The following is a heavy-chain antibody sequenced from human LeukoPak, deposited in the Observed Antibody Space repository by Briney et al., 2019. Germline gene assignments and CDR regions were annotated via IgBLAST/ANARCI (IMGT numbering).Heavy chain of an antibody. D-gene: IGHD3-3*01. CDR2: IWYDGSNK. Sequence: GGSLRLSCAASGFTFSSYGMHWVRQAPGKGLEWGAVIWYDGSNKYYADSVKGRFTISRGNAKNSLYLQMNTLRPEDTAVYYCARERQNKDFWSGGDYWGQGTLVTVSS. CDR3: ARERQNKDFWSGGDY. CDR1: GFTFSSYG. J-gene: IGHJ4*02. V-gene: IGHV3-33*01.